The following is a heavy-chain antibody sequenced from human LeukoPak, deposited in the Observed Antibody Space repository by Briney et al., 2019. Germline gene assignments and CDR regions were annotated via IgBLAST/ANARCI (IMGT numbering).Heavy chain of an antibody. CDR3: AREINSYSSSWPAGYYYYYMDV. D-gene: IGHD6-13*01. Sequence: SQTLSLTCTVSGGSISSGSYYWSWIRQPAGKGLEWIGRIYTSGSTNYNPSLKSRVTISVDTSKNQFSLQLNSVTPEDTAVYYCAREINSYSSSWPAGYYYYYMDVWGKGTTVTVSS. CDR1: GGSISSGSYY. V-gene: IGHV4-61*02. CDR2: IYTSGST. J-gene: IGHJ6*03.